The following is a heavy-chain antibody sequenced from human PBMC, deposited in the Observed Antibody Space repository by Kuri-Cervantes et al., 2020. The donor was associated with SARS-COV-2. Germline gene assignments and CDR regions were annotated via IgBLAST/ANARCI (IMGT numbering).Heavy chain of an antibody. Sequence: SCAASGFTFSSYAMHWVRQAPGKGLEWVAVISYDGSNKYYADSVKGRFTISRDNSKNTLYLQMNSLRAEDTAVYYCATRYYYDSSGAFDYWGQGTLVTVSS. CDR3: ATRYYYDSSGAFDY. V-gene: IGHV3-30*04. D-gene: IGHD3-22*01. J-gene: IGHJ4*02. CDR2: ISYDGSNK. CDR1: GFTFSSYA.